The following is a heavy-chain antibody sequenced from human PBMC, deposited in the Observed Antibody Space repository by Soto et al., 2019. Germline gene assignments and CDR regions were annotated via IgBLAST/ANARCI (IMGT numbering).Heavy chain of an antibody. J-gene: IGHJ4*02. CDR2: INPSLGTI. CDR3: ARAAEWEQPSNQYYFDF. Sequence: SVKVSCKTSARTFFLSGFSWVRQAPGEGLEWVGMINPSLGTIHVAQRFQGRFTFTRDKSTNTAYMEMNSLRSEDTALYYCARAAEWEQPSNQYYFDFWGQGTLVTVSS. CDR1: ARTFFLSG. V-gene: IGHV1-69*04. D-gene: IGHD1-26*01.